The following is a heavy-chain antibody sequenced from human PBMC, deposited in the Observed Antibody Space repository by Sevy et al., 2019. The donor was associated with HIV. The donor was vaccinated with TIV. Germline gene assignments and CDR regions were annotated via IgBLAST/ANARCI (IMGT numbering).Heavy chain of an antibody. CDR2: IRYDGSNK. CDR3: AKDPSAVAGSRGFDY. J-gene: IGHJ4*02. CDR1: GFTFSSYG. D-gene: IGHD6-19*01. Sequence: GGSLRLSCAASGFTFSSYGMHWVRQAPGKGLEWVAFIRYDGSNKYYADSVKGRFTISRDNSKNTLYLQMNSLRAEDTAVYYCAKDPSAVAGSRGFDYWGQGTLVTVSS. V-gene: IGHV3-30*02.